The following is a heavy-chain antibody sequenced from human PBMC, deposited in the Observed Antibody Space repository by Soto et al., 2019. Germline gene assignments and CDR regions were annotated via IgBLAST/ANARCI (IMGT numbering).Heavy chain of an antibody. D-gene: IGHD3-10*01. CDR3: ARPIGGYYGSGSYYTYYFDY. Sequence: PGESLKISCKGSGYSFTSYWIAWVRQMPGKGLEWMGIIYPGDSDTRYSPSFQGQVTISADKSISTAYLQWSSLKASDTAMYYCARPIGGYYGSGSYYTYYFDYWGQGTLVTVSS. J-gene: IGHJ4*02. CDR1: GYSFTSYW. V-gene: IGHV5-51*01. CDR2: IYPGDSDT.